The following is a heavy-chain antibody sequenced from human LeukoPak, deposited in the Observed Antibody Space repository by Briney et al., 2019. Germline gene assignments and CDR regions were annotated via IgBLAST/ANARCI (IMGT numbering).Heavy chain of an antibody. Sequence: GGSLRFSCAASGFTFSSYGMHWVRQAPGKGLEWVAVIWYDGSNKYYADSVKGRFTISRDNSKNTLYLQMNSLRAEDTAVYYCAREGRLYYDFWSGYDSWGQGTLVTVSS. CDR3: AREGRLYYDFWSGYDS. J-gene: IGHJ4*02. V-gene: IGHV3-33*01. D-gene: IGHD3-3*01. CDR1: GFTFSSYG. CDR2: IWYDGSNK.